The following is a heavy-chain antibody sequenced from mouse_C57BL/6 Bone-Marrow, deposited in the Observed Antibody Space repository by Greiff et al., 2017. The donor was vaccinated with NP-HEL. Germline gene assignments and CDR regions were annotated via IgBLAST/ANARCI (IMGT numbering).Heavy chain of an antibody. V-gene: IGHV1-64*01. J-gene: IGHJ4*01. Sequence: QVQLQQPGAELVKPGASVKLSCKASGYTFTSYWMHWVKQRPGQGLEWIGMIHPNSGSTNYNEKFKSKATLTVVKSSSTAYMQLSSLTSEDSAVYYCAREFWDNYAMDYWGQGTSVTVSS. CDR3: AREFWDNYAMDY. D-gene: IGHD4-1*01. CDR2: IHPNSGST. CDR1: GYTFTSYW.